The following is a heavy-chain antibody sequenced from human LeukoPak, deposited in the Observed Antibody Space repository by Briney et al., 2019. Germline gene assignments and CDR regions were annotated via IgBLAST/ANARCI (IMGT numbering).Heavy chain of an antibody. CDR3: VRDGVGAPPFDY. CDR2: IKGDGSST. J-gene: IGHJ4*02. CDR1: GFTFSSNW. V-gene: IGHV3-74*01. D-gene: IGHD1-26*01. Sequence: GGSLRLSCAASGFTFSSNWMHWVRQAPGKGLVWVSRIKGDGSSTSYADSVKGRFTIPRDNAKNTLFLQMNSLRAEDTAVYYCVRDGVGAPPFDYWGQGALVTVSS.